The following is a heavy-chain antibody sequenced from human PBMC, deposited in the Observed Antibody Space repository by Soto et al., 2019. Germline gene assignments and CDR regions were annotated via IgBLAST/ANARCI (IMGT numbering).Heavy chain of an antibody. D-gene: IGHD1-1*01. Sequence: QEQVVQSGPAMKEPGSSVKVSCRASGIMSSGYGFSWVRQAPGQGLEWVGRINPTLDSTQYAQNLQGRVSITAARSTDTAYLEVTSLRLEVTAIYFCATMKRARLDSWGRGTVVTVSS. J-gene: IGHJ4*02. CDR2: INPTLDST. CDR1: GIMSSGYG. V-gene: IGHV1-69*09. CDR3: ATMKRARLDS.